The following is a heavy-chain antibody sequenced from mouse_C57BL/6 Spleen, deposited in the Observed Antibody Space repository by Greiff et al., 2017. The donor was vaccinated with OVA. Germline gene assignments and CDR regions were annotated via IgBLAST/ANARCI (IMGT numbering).Heavy chain of an antibody. CDR3: TKNYYSERENFDD. CDR2: IYPGNSDT. CDR1: GYTFTSYW. Sequence: EVQLQQSGTVLARPGASVKMSCKTSGYTFTSYWMHWVKQRPGQGLEWIGAIYPGNSDTSYNQKFKGKATLTAVTSASTAYMELSSLTNEDSAVYYCTKNYYSERENFDDWGQGTTLTVSS. D-gene: IGHD1-1*01. J-gene: IGHJ2*01. V-gene: IGHV1-5*01.